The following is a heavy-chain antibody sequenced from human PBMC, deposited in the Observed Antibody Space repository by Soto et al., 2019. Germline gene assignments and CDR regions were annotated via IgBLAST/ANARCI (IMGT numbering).Heavy chain of an antibody. CDR2: IYYSGST. Sequence: QLQLQESGPGLVKPSETLSLTCTVSGGSISSSSYYWGWIRQPPGKGLEWIGSIYYSGSTYYNPSLKSRVTISVDTSKNQFSLKLSSVTAADTAVYYCARLVSRHGDYGNWFDPWGQGTLVTVSS. J-gene: IGHJ5*02. CDR3: ARLVSRHGDYGNWFDP. V-gene: IGHV4-39*01. D-gene: IGHD4-17*01. CDR1: GGSISSSSYY.